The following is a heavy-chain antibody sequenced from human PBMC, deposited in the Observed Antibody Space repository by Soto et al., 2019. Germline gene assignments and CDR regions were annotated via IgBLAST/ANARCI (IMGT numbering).Heavy chain of an antibody. CDR2: INSDGSST. V-gene: IGHV3-74*01. D-gene: IGHD6-19*01. Sequence: EVQLVESGGGLVQPGGSLRLSCAASGFTFSSYWMHWVRQAPGKGLVWVSRINSDGSSTSYADSVKGRFTISRDNPKNTLYLQMNSLRAEDTAVYYCARDKEPYSSRYGMDVWGQGTTVTVSS. CDR3: ARDKEPYSSRYGMDV. J-gene: IGHJ6*02. CDR1: GFTFSSYW.